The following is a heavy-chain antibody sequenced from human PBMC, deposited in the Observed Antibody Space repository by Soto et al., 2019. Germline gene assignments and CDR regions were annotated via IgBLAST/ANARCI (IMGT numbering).Heavy chain of an antibody. CDR2: ISYDGSNK. CDR3: AKDLYYYDSSVKGAFDY. CDR1: GFTFSSYG. D-gene: IGHD3-22*01. V-gene: IGHV3-30*18. J-gene: IGHJ4*02. Sequence: GGSLRLSCAASGFTFSSYGMHWVRQAPGKGLEWVAVISYDGSNKYYADSVKGRFTISRDNSKNTLYLQMNSLRAEDTAVYYCAKDLYYYDSSVKGAFDYWGQGTLVTVSS.